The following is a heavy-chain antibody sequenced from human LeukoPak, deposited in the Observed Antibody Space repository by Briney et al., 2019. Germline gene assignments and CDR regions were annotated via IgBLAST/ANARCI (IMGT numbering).Heavy chain of an antibody. CDR1: GGTFSSYA. J-gene: IGHJ5*02. Sequence: ASVKVSGKASGGTFSSYAISWVRQAPGQGLEWMGRIIPILGIANYAQKFQGRVTITADKSTSTASMDQTSLRPEDPAENYRAKEKVASGGPGSGKNWFAPWGQGTLVTVSS. CDR2: IIPILGIA. D-gene: IGHD3-10*01. CDR3: AKEKVASGGPGSGKNWFAP. V-gene: IGHV1-69*04.